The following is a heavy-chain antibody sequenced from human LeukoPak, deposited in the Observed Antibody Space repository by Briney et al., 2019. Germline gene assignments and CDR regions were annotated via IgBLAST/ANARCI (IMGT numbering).Heavy chain of an antibody. CDR1: GGTFSSYA. CDR3: ARGAYVVGGTLDY. D-gene: IGHD1-26*01. CDR2: IIPILGIA. V-gene: IGHV1-69*04. Sequence: SVKVSCKASGGTFSSYAISWVRQAPGQGLEWMGRIIPILGIANYAQKFQGRVTITADKSTSTAYMELSSLRSEDTAVYYCARGAYVVGGTLDYWGQGTLVTVSS. J-gene: IGHJ4*02.